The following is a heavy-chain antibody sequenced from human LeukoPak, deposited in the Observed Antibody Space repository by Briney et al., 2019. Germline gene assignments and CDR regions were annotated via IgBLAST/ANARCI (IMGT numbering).Heavy chain of an antibody. V-gene: IGHV3-11*05. CDR3: ARVRSSGSPLDY. Sequence: GGSLRLSCAASGFTFSDYYMSWIRQAPGKGLEWVSYISKSGTSTKYADPVKGRFSISRDNAKQSLYLQLTSLTAEDTAVYYCARVRSSGSPLDYWGQGTLVTVSS. CDR1: GFTFSDYY. J-gene: IGHJ4*02. CDR2: ISKSGTST. D-gene: IGHD3-10*01.